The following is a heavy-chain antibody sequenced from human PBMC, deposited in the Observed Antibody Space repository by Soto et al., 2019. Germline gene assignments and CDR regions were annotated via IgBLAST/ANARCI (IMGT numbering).Heavy chain of an antibody. V-gene: IGHV1-69*01. J-gene: IGHJ4*02. CDR3: AREGYGEVGATAPGGY. D-gene: IGHD1-26*01. CDR1: GGTFSSYA. Sequence: QVQLVQSGAEVKKPGSSVKVSCKASGGTFSSYAISWVRQAPGQGLEWMGGIIPIFGTANYAQKFQGRVTITADESTSTAYRELSSLRSEDTAVYYCAREGYGEVGATAPGGYWGQGTLVTVSS. CDR2: IIPIFGTA.